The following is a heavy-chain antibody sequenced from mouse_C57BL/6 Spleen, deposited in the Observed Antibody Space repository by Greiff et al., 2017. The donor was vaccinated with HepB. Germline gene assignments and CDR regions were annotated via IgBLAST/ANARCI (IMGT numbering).Heavy chain of an antibody. CDR3: ARGYYGNYGAMDY. V-gene: IGHV5-4*03. J-gene: IGHJ4*01. D-gene: IGHD2-1*01. CDR1: GFTFSSYA. Sequence: EVKVVESGGGLVKPGGSLKLSCAASGFTFSSYAMSWVRQTPEKRLEWVATISDGGSYTYYPDNVKGRFTISRDNAKNNLYLQMSHLKSEDTAMYYCARGYYGNYGAMDYWGQGTSVTVSS. CDR2: ISDGGSYT.